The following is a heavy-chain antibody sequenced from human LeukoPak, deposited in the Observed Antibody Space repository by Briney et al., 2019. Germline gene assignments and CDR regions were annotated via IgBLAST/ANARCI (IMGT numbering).Heavy chain of an antibody. CDR2: ISGSGGST. J-gene: IGHJ6*02. Sequence: GGSLRLSCAASGFTFSNAWMSWVRQAPGKGLEWVSAISGSGGSTYYADSVKGRFTISRDNSKNTLYLQMNSLRAEDTAVYYCAKDGYYDFWSGYYPHCYYYGMDVWGQGTTVTVSS. V-gene: IGHV3-23*01. CDR3: AKDGYYDFWSGYYPHCYYYGMDV. D-gene: IGHD3-3*01. CDR1: GFTFSNAW.